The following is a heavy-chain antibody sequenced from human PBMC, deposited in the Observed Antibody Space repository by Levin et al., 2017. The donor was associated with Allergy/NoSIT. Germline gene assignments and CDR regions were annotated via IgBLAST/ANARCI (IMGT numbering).Heavy chain of an antibody. CDR1: EFTFSTYA. D-gene: IGHD3-3*01. J-gene: IGHJ4*02. V-gene: IGHV3-30-3*01. CDR2: SSYDGSNK. CDR3: AKAGANYDFWSGYSN. Sequence: GESLKISCAASEFTFSTYAMHWVRQAPGKGLEWVAMSSYDGSNKYYADSVKGRFTISRDNSRNTLYLQMNNLRPEDTAFYYCAKAGANYDFWSGYSNWGQGTLVTVSS.